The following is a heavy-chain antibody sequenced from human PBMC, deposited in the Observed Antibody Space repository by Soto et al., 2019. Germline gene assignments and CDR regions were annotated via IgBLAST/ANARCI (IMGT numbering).Heavy chain of an antibody. CDR2: IIPIFGTA. Sequence: SVNVSCKSSGGTFSSYSISWVRRAPGQGLEWMGGIIPIFGTANYAQKFQGRVTITADKSTSTAYMELSSLRSEDTAVYYCARDIGDGYNYLDYWGQGTLVTVSS. D-gene: IGHD5-12*01. J-gene: IGHJ4*02. CDR3: ARDIGDGYNYLDY. V-gene: IGHV1-69*06. CDR1: GGTFSSYS.